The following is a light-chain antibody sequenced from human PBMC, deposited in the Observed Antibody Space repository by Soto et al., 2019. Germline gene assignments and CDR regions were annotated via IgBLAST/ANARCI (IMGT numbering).Light chain of an antibody. CDR2: AAS. CDR1: QSIASY. Sequence: DIQLTQSPSSLSASVGDRVTITCRASQSIASYLNWYQQKPGKAPKLLIYAASTLQSGVPSRFSGSGSATDFTLTISSLQPEDFATYYCQQSFSDLYTFGQGTKLDIK. CDR3: QQSFSDLYT. J-gene: IGKJ2*01. V-gene: IGKV1-39*01.